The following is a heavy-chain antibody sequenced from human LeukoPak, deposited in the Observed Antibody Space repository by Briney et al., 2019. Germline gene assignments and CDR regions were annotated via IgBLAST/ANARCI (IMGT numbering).Heavy chain of an antibody. Sequence: PSETLSLTCTVSGGSISSYYWSWLRQPPGKGLEWIGYIYYSGSTNYNPSLKSRVTISVDTSKNQFSLKLSSVTAADTAVYYCASLRTYYYDSSGYPRGGYFDYWGQGTLVTVSS. CDR3: ASLRTYYYDSSGYPRGGYFDY. D-gene: IGHD3-22*01. V-gene: IGHV4-59*08. CDR1: GGSISSYY. CDR2: IYYSGST. J-gene: IGHJ4*02.